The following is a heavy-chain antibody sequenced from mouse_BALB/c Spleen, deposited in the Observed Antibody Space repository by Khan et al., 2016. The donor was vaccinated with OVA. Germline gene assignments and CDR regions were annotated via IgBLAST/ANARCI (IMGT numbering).Heavy chain of an antibody. J-gene: IGHJ3*01. CDR1: GFTFSSFG. CDR3: ARSDYYGVAY. V-gene: IGHV5-17*02. D-gene: IGHD1-1*01. Sequence: EVELVESGGGLVQPGGSRKLSCAASGFTFSSFGMHWVRQAPEKGLEWIAYISSGSSTIYYADTLTGRFTISRDNPKNTLFLQMTSLRSEDTAMYYCARSDYYGVAYWGQGTLVTVSA. CDR2: ISSGSSTI.